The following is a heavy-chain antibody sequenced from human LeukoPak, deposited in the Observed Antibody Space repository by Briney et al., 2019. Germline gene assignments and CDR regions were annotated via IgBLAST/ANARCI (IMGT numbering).Heavy chain of an antibody. Sequence: GGSLRLSCRASGFTFNNYAISWVRQAPGKGLEWVSTISGSGTTPYHADSLKGRFTVSRDNSENTLYLQMNSLRAEDTAVYYCARVRGDCRGGSCRVFDYWGQGTLVTVSS. V-gene: IGHV3-23*01. CDR1: GFTFNNYA. CDR3: ARVRGDCRGGSCRVFDY. J-gene: IGHJ4*02. CDR2: ISGSGTTP. D-gene: IGHD2-15*01.